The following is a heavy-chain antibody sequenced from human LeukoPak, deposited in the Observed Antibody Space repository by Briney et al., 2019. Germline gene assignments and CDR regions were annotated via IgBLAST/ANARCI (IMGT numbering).Heavy chain of an antibody. D-gene: IGHD2-21*02. J-gene: IGHJ4*02. CDR3: ARLAKCDGNCYSFDL. V-gene: IGHV4-59*11. Sequence: SETLSLTCDVSGDSISSHPWSWIRQPPGKGLDYIGFIDYNGNTNYNPSPKSRVTISLDIFKNQFSLNLNSVSAADTAVYYCARLAKCDGNCYSFDLWGQGMLVTVSS. CDR2: IDYNGNT. CDR1: GDSISSHP.